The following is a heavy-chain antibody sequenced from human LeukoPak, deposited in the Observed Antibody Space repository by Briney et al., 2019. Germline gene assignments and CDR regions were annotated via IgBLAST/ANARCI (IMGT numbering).Heavy chain of an antibody. CDR3: ATPLAYYYGSGGGLDY. J-gene: IGHJ4*02. Sequence: GASVKVSCKVSGYTLTELSMHWVRQAPGEGLEWMGGFDPEDGETIYAQKFQGRVTMTEDTSTDTAYMELSSLRSEDTAVYYCATPLAYYYGSGGGLDYWGQGTLVTVSS. CDR1: GYTLTELS. D-gene: IGHD3-10*01. CDR2: FDPEDGET. V-gene: IGHV1-24*01.